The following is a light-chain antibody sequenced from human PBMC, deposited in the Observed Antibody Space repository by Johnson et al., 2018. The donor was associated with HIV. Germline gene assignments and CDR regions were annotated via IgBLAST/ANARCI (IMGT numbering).Light chain of an antibody. J-gene: IGLJ1*01. Sequence: QSVLTQPPSVSAAPGQKVTISCSGSSSNIGNNYVSWYQQLPGTAPKLLIYDNNKRPSGIPDRFSGSKSGTPATLGITGLQTGDEADYYCGTWDSRLSAWSFGTGTKVAVL. CDR1: SSNIGNNY. V-gene: IGLV1-51*01. CDR2: DNN. CDR3: GTWDSRLSAWS.